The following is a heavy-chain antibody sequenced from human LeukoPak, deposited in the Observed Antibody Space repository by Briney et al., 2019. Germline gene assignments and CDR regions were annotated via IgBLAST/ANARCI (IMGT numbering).Heavy chain of an antibody. J-gene: IGHJ4*02. CDR3: ARDKIVGATYFDY. D-gene: IGHD1-26*01. Sequence: GGSLRLSCPASGFTFSSYWMSWVLQAPGKGLEWVANIKQDGSEKYYVDSVKGRFTISRDNAKNSLYLQMNSLRAEDTAVYYCARDKIVGATYFDYWGQGTLVTVSS. CDR1: GFTFSSYW. V-gene: IGHV3-7*01. CDR2: IKQDGSEK.